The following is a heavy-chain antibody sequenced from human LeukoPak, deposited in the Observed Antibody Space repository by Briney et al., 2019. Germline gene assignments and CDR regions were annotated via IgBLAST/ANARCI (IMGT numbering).Heavy chain of an antibody. V-gene: IGHV3-53*01. CDR1: GFTVRSNY. CDR3: ARANRYYYDSSGYYYFDY. CDR2: IYSGGST. J-gene: IGHJ4*02. D-gene: IGHD3-22*01. Sequence: GGSLRLSCAASGFTVRSNYMSWVRQAPGKGLEWVSVIYSGGSTYYADSVKGRFTISRDNSKNTLYLQMNSLRAEDTAVYYCARANRYYYDSSGYYYFDYWGQGTLVTVSS.